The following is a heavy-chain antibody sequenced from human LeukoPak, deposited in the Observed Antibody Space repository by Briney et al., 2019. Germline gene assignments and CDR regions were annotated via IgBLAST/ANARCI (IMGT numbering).Heavy chain of an antibody. Sequence: GGSLRLSCAASGFTLSSYAMSWVRQAPGKGLEWVSAISGSGGSTYYADSVKGRFTISRDNSKNTLYLQMNSLRAEDTAVYYCAKDDIAVAGPIYFDYWGQGTLVTVSS. CDR2: ISGSGGST. CDR1: GFTLSSYA. V-gene: IGHV3-23*01. J-gene: IGHJ4*02. CDR3: AKDDIAVAGPIYFDY. D-gene: IGHD6-19*01.